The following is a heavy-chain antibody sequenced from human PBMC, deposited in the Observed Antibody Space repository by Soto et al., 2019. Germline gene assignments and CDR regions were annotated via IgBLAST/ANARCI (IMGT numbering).Heavy chain of an antibody. CDR3: ARISIFGVVIIQGYYYYMDV. V-gene: IGHV1-18*01. CDR1: GYTFTSYG. J-gene: IGHJ6*03. CDR2: ISAYNGNT. Sequence: QVQLVQSGAEVKKPGASVKVSCKASGYTFTSYGISWVRQAPGQGLEWMGWISAYNGNTNYAQKLQGRVTMTTDTSTSTAYMELRSLRSDDTAVYYCARISIFGVVIIQGYYYYMDVWGEGTTVTVSS. D-gene: IGHD3-3*01.